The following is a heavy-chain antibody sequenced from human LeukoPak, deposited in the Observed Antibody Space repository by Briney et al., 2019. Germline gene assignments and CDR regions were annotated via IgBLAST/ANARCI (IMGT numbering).Heavy chain of an antibody. CDR1: GGSFSGYY. J-gene: IGHJ6*03. Sequence: PSETLSLTCAVYGGSFSGYYWSWIRQPPGKGLEWIGEINHSGSTNYNPSLKSRVTISVDTSKNQFSLKLSSVTAADTAVYYCARVAPGYCSGGGCYPYYYHYYMDVWGKGTTVTVSS. D-gene: IGHD2-15*01. CDR3: ARVAPGYCSGGGCYPYYYHYYMDV. V-gene: IGHV4-34*01. CDR2: INHSGST.